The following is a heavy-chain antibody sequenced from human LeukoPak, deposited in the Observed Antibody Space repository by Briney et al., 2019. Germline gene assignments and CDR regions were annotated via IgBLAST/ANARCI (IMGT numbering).Heavy chain of an antibody. V-gene: IGHV4-39*07. CDR1: GGSISSSSYY. J-gene: IGHJ3*02. CDR3: ARANVVVAATAFDI. CDR2: IYYSGST. Sequence: SETLSLTCTVSGGSISSSSYYWGWIRQPPGKGLEWIGSIYYSGSTYYNPSHKSRVTISVDTSKNQFSLKLSPVTAADTAVYYCARANVVVAATAFDIWGQGTMVTVSS. D-gene: IGHD2-15*01.